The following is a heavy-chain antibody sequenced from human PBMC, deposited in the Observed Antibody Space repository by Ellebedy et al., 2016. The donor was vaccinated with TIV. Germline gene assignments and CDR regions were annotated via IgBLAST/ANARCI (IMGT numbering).Heavy chain of an antibody. CDR1: GFTFNNCW. Sequence: GESLKISCAASGFTFNNCWMHWVRQAPGKGLVWVSHIDSRGRITKYADSVRGRFTISSDNAKNTLYLQMSSLRAEDTGVYYCARVEGWTTDYWGQGTRVTVSS. CDR2: IDSRGRIT. CDR3: ARVEGWTTDY. D-gene: IGHD6-19*01. J-gene: IGHJ4*02. V-gene: IGHV3-74*03.